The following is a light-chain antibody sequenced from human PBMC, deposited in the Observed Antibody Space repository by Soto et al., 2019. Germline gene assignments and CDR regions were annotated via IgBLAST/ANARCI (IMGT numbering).Light chain of an antibody. CDR1: QNISTN. J-gene: IGKJ4*01. V-gene: IGKV3D-15*01. Sequence: ETVMTQTPATLSVSPGDRATLSCRASQNISTNLAWYQQKPGQAPRLLIYDASTRATGIPARFSGSGSGTEFTLTISSLLSEDFAVYSCQQYNNWPLTFGGGTKVEIK. CDR2: DAS. CDR3: QQYNNWPLT.